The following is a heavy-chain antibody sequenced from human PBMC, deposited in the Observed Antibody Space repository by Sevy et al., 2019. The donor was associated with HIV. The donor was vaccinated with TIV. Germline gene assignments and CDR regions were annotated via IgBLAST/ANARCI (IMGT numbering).Heavy chain of an antibody. V-gene: IGHV3-7*01. CDR2: IGPRGKER. D-gene: IGHD3-16*02. CDR3: VRVLWDVLVVPAATPSPWLDS. J-gene: IGHJ5*01. CDR1: GFNFDTFW. Sequence: GGSLRLSCAASGFNFDTFWMGWVRQAPGRGLEWVASIGPRGKERDHLDSLKGRFTISRDNAKNSLYLEMHSLKAEDTALYYCVRVLWDVLVVPAATPSPWLDSWGQGTLVTVSS.